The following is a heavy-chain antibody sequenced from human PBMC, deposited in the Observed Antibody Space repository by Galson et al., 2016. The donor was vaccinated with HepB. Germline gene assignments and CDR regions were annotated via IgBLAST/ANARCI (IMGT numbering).Heavy chain of an antibody. V-gene: IGHV1-3*01. CDR3: ARGRGWVQYSFGPLDN. Sequence: SVKVSCKASGYTFTNFAMHWVRQAPGQRLEWMGGINAGNGNTKYSQNLQGRVTITRDTAARTGYMELSSLRAEDTAVYYCARGRGWVQYSFGPLDNWGQGTLVTVSS. CDR2: INAGNGNT. J-gene: IGHJ4*02. CDR1: GYTFTNFA. D-gene: IGHD5-18*01.